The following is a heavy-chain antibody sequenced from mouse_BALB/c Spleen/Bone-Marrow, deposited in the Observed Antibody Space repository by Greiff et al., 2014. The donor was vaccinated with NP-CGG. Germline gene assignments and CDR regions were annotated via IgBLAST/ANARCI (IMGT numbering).Heavy chain of an antibody. Sequence: QVHVKQSGAELVRPGASVTPSCKASGYTFTDYEMHWVKQTPVHGLEWIGAIDPETGGTAYNQKFKGKATLTADKSSSTAYMELRSLTSEDSAVYYCTRWGLITTAPFDYWGQGTTLTVSS. CDR1: GYTFTDYE. J-gene: IGHJ2*01. CDR2: IDPETGGT. V-gene: IGHV1-15*01. D-gene: IGHD1-2*01. CDR3: TRWGLITTAPFDY.